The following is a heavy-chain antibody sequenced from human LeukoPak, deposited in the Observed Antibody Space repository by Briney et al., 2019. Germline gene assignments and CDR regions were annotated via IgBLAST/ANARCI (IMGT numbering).Heavy chain of an antibody. D-gene: IGHD5-18*01. V-gene: IGHV3-48*02. CDR1: GFTFSSYS. CDR3: ARDLREIQLWSISYYYYGMDV. J-gene: IGHJ6*02. CDR2: ISSSSSTI. Sequence: TGGSLRLSCAASGFTFSSYSTNWVRQAPGKGLEWVSYISSSSSTIYYADSVKGRFTISRDNAKNSLYLQMNSLRDEDTAVYYCARDLREIQLWSISYYYYGMDVWGQGTTVTVSS.